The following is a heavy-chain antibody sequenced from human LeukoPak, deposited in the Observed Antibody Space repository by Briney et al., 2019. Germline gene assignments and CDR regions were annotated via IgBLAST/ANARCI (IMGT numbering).Heavy chain of an antibody. CDR3: AKVGLVAAAGYFDY. CDR2: ISGSGGST. J-gene: IGHJ4*02. D-gene: IGHD6-13*01. Sequence: GGTLRLSCAASGFTFSSYGMSWVRQAPGKGLEWVSAISGSGGSTYYADSVKGRFTISRDNSKNTLYLQMNSLRAEDTAVYYCAKVGLVAAAGYFDYWGQGTLVTVSS. V-gene: IGHV3-23*01. CDR1: GFTFSSYG.